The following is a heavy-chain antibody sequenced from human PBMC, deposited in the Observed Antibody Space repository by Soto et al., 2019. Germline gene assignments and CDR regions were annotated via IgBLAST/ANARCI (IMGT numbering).Heavy chain of an antibody. CDR2: IYHSGST. V-gene: IGHV4-30-2*01. CDR3: ARAHYGDYGYGMDV. CDR1: GGSISSGGYS. D-gene: IGHD4-17*01. J-gene: IGHJ6*02. Sequence: QLQLQESGSGLVKPSQTLSLTCAVSGGSISSGGYSWSWIRQPPGKGLEWIGYIYHSGSTYYNPSLNSQVTISVDRSKNQFSLKLSSVTAADTAVYYCARAHYGDYGYGMDVWGQGTTVTVSS.